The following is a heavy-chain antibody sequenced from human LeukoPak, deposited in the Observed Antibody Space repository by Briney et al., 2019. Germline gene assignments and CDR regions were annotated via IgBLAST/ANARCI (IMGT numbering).Heavy chain of an antibody. J-gene: IGHJ4*02. CDR3: ANAYSPDY. D-gene: IGHD6-13*01. CDR2: IKHDGSEK. Sequence: GGSLRLSCAASGFIFSNYWMSWVRQAPGKGLEWVANIKHDGSEKYYVDSVKGRFTISRDNAKNSLYLRMNSLRAEDTAVYYCANAYSPDYWGQGTLVTVSS. CDR1: GFIFSNYW. V-gene: IGHV3-7*01.